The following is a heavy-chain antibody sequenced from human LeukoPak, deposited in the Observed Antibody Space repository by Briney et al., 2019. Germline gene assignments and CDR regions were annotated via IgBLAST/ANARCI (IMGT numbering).Heavy chain of an antibody. Sequence: GGSLRLSCTASGFTFGDYAMTWFRQAPGKGLEWVGFIRSKAYGGTTEYAASVKGRFTISRDDSKSIAYLQMNSLKTEDTAVYYCTTRWFGELLDYWGQGTLVTVSS. J-gene: IGHJ4*02. CDR1: GFTFGDYA. CDR3: TTRWFGELLDY. CDR2: IRSKAYGGTT. D-gene: IGHD3-10*01. V-gene: IGHV3-49*03.